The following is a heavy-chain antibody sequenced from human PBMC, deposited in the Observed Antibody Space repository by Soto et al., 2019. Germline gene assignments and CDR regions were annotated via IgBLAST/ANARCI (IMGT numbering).Heavy chain of an antibody. CDR3: VPSGQP. CDR2: IDEDGSRI. Sequence: PGGSPRLSCAASGFTLSNYWVSWVRQAPGKGLEWVANIDEDGSRIYYLDSVKGRFTISRDNTKNSLYLQMDNLRVDDTAVYYCVPSGQPWGQGTLVTVS. V-gene: IGHV3-7*01. CDR1: GFTLSNYW. J-gene: IGHJ5*02.